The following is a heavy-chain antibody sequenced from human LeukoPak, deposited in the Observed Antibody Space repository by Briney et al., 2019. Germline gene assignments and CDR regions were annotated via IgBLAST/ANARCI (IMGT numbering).Heavy chain of an antibody. CDR2: INPNSGGT. CDR1: GYTFTAYF. V-gene: IGHV1-2*06. D-gene: IGHD3-10*01. CDR3: ARGGTEASSGDY. J-gene: IGHJ4*02. Sequence: ASVKVSCKASGYTFTAYFMHWVRQAPGQGLEWMGRINPNSGGTNYAQKFQGRVTMTRDTSITTAYMDLSRLTYDDTAVYYCARGGTEASSGDYWGQGTLVSVSS.